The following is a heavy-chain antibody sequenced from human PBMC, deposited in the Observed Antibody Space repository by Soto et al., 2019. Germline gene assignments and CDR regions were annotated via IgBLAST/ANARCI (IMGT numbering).Heavy chain of an antibody. V-gene: IGHV3-23*01. D-gene: IGHD3-9*01. Sequence: EVQLLESGGGLVQPGGSLRLSCAASGFTFSSYAMSWVRQAPGKGLEWVSAISGSGGSTYYADSVKGRFTISRDNSKNTLYLQMNSLRAEDTAVYYCAKAPPSTYYDILTGLNPFDYWGQGTLVTVSS. J-gene: IGHJ4*02. CDR2: ISGSGGST. CDR3: AKAPPSTYYDILTGLNPFDY. CDR1: GFTFSSYA.